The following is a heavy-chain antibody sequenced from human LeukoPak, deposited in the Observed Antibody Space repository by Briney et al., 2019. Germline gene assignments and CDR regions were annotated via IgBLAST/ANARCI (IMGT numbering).Heavy chain of an antibody. CDR3: ARAGLVVVTAENFYYMDV. D-gene: IGHD2-21*02. J-gene: IGHJ6*03. Sequence: ASVTVSCKASGYTFTNYDINWVRQATGQGLEWMGWMNPNSGNTGYAQKFQGRVTITRNTSISTAYMELSSLRSEDTAVYYCARAGLVVVTAENFYYMDVWGKGTTVTVSS. CDR2: MNPNSGNT. CDR1: GYTFTNYD. V-gene: IGHV1-8*03.